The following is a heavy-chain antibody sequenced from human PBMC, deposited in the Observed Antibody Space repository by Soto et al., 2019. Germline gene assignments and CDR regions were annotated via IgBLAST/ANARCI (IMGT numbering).Heavy chain of an antibody. CDR2: IYPGDSDT. J-gene: IGHJ4*02. CDR1: GYSFTSYW. Sequence: EVQLVQSGAEVKKPGESLKISCKGSGYSFTSYWIGWVRQMPGKGLEWMGIIYPGDSDTRYSPSFQGQVTISADKSINHDYLQWSSLKASDTAMYYCARLGGYCSSTKCYGGGDYWGQGTQVTVSS. V-gene: IGHV5-51*03. D-gene: IGHD2-2*01. CDR3: ARLGGYCSSTKCYGGGDY.